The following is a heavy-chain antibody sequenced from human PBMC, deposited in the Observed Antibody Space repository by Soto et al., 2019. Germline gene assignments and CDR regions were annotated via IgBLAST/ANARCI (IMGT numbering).Heavy chain of an antibody. V-gene: IGHV1-18*04. CDR1: GYTFTSYG. D-gene: IGHD3-9*01. CDR3: ARVWRDILTGYSLWYFDY. Sequence: QVQLVQSGAEVKKPGASVKVSCKPSGYTFTSYGISWVRQAPGQGLEWVGWISAYNGNTNYAQKLQGRVTMTTDTSTSTAYMELSSLRSDDTAVYYCARVWRDILTGYSLWYFDYLGQGTLVTVSS. CDR2: ISAYNGNT. J-gene: IGHJ4*02.